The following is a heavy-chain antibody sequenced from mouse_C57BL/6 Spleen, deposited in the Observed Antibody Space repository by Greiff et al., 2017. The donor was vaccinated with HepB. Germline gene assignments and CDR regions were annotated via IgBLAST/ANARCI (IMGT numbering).Heavy chain of an antibody. Sequence: QVQLQHSGPELVKPGASVKISCKASGYAFSSSWMNWVKQRPGKGLEWIGRIYPGDGDTNYNGKFKGKATLTADKSSSTAYMQLSSLTSEDSAVYFCARYPFITTAMDYWGQGTSVTVSS. CDR3: ARYPFITTAMDY. CDR2: IYPGDGDT. V-gene: IGHV1-82*01. CDR1: GYAFSSSW. D-gene: IGHD1-1*01. J-gene: IGHJ4*01.